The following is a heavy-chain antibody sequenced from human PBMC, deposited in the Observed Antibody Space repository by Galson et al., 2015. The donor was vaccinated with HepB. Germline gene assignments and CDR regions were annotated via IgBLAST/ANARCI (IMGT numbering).Heavy chain of an antibody. V-gene: IGHV2-70*01. J-gene: IGHJ6*02. CDR3: ARAPRRGYCSGGSCRPYYYYGMDV. D-gene: IGHD2-15*01. Sequence: PGKALEWLALIDWDDDKYYSTSLKTRLTISKDTSKNQVVLTMTNMDPVDTATYYCARAPRRGYCSGGSCRPYYYYGMDVWGQGTTVTVSS. CDR2: IDWDDDK.